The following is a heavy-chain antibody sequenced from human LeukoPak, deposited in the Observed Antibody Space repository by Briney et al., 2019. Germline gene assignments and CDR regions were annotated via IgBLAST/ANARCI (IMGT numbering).Heavy chain of an antibody. D-gene: IGHD6-6*01. V-gene: IGHV4-59*01. CDR2: IYYSGST. J-gene: IGHJ6*03. Sequence: SETLSLTCTVSGGSISSYYWSWIRQPPGKGLEWIGYIYYSGSTNYNPSLKSRVTISVDTSKNQFSLKLSSVTAADTAVYYCARVIAARPRYYYYMDVWGKGTTVTVSS. CDR3: ARVIAARPRYYYYMDV. CDR1: GGSISSYY.